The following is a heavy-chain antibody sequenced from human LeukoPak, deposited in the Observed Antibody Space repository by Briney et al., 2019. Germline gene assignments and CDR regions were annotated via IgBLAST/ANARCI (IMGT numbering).Heavy chain of an antibody. CDR2: IYYSGST. J-gene: IGHJ4*02. V-gene: IGHV4-39*01. D-gene: IGHD6-19*01. CDR3: ARHRYGSGWHDY. CDR1: GGSISSSSYY. Sequence: SETLSLTCTVSGGSISSSSYYWGWIRQPPGKGLEWIGGIYYSGSTYYNPSLKSRVTISVDTSKNQFSLRLTSVTAADTAIYYCARHRYGSGWHDYWGQGTLVTVSS.